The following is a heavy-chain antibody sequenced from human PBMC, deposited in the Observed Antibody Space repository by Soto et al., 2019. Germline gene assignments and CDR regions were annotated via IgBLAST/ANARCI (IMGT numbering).Heavy chain of an antibody. D-gene: IGHD2-2*02. CDR1: GYTFTSYG. CDR2: MSAYNGNT. CDR3: AKNTLMINYYGMDV. V-gene: IGHV1-18*01. J-gene: IGHJ6*02. Sequence: ASVKVSCRASGYTFTSYGISWVRQAPGQGREWMGWMSAYNGNTNYAQKLQGRVTMTTDTSTSTAYMELRSLRSDDTAVYYCAKNTLMINYYGMDVWGQGTTVTVSS.